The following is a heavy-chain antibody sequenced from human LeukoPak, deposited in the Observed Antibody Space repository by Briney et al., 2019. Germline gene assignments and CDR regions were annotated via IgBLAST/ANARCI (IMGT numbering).Heavy chain of an antibody. J-gene: IGHJ6*02. CDR3: ATFPSLGDMHD. CDR2: IRGMSDGATI. V-gene: IGHV3-15*07. Sequence: GGSLRLSCAASGFIFTNAWMNWVGRAPGKELECVGRIRGMSDGATIDYAAPVKGRFIISRDDSKNMLYLQMDSLKTEDTAVYYSATFPSLGDMHDWGQGTTVTVSS. CDR1: GFIFTNAW. D-gene: IGHD1-26*01.